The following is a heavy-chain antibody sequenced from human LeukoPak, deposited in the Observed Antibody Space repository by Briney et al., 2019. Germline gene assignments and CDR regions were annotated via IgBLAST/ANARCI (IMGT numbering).Heavy chain of an antibody. J-gene: IGHJ6*03. CDR1: GYTFTSYG. V-gene: IGHV1-18*01. CDR2: ISAYNGNT. CDR3: ARAVAGPYYYYYYMDV. Sequence: VGSVKVSCKASGYTFTSYGISWVRQAPGQGLEWMGWISAYNGNTNYAQKLQGRVTMTTDTSTSTAYMELRSLRSDDTAVYYCARAVAGPYYYYYYMDVWGKGNTVTVSS. D-gene: IGHD6-19*01.